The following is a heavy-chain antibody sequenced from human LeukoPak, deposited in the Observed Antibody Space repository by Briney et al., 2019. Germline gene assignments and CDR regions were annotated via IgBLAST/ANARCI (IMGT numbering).Heavy chain of an antibody. CDR3: AKDPVSSSGSSWYWFDP. Sequence: PWGALRLSCAASGFTFSSYAMSWVRQAPGKGLEWVSAISGSGGSTYYADSVKGRFTISRDNSKNTLYLQMNSLRAEDTAVYYCAKDPVSSSGSSWYWFDPWGQGTLVTVSS. CDR2: ISGSGGST. V-gene: IGHV3-23*01. D-gene: IGHD6-13*01. CDR1: GFTFSSYA. J-gene: IGHJ5*02.